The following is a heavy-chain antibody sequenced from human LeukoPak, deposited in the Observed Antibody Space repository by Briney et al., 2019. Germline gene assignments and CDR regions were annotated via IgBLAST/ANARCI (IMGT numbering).Heavy chain of an antibody. J-gene: IGHJ4*01. V-gene: IGHV3-74*01. Sequence: GGSLRLSCAASGFTFISYGMQWVRQAPGKGLVWVSGINNGGSDMSYADSVKGRFTISRDNAKNTLYLQMKSLRAEDTAVYYCARELPREVTLDYWGQGTPVTVSS. D-gene: IGHD2-21*02. CDR1: GFTFISYG. CDR2: INNGGSDM. CDR3: ARELPREVTLDY.